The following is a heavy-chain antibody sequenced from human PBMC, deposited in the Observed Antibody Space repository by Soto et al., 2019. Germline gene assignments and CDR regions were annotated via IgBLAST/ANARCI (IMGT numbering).Heavy chain of an antibody. CDR3: AKVQDIVVVLAAPHDAFDI. D-gene: IGHD2-15*01. CDR2: ISGSGGSI. CDR1: GFTFSSYA. V-gene: IGHV3-23*01. Sequence: PGGSLRLSCAASGFTFSSYAMSWVRQAPGKGLEWVSAISGSGGSIYYADSVKGRSTISRDNSKNTLYLQMNSLKAEDTAVYYCAKVQDIVVVLAAPHDAFDIWGQGTMVTVSS. J-gene: IGHJ3*02.